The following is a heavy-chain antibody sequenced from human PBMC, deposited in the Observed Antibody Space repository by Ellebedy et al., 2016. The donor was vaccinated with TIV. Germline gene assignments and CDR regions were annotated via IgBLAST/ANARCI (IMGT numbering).Heavy chain of an antibody. CDR1: GFIFRDYW. D-gene: IGHD3-10*01. CDR3: ASSRYHYYLGNTIFVY. Sequence: PGGSLRLSCAVSGFIFRDYWMSWVRQAPGKGLEWVSGFGVSGDTTYYTDSVKDRFTVSRDNSRNTLYLQMNSLRAEDTAVYYCASSRYHYYLGNTIFVYWGQGTLVTVSS. V-gene: IGHV3-23*01. CDR2: FGVSGDTT. J-gene: IGHJ4*02.